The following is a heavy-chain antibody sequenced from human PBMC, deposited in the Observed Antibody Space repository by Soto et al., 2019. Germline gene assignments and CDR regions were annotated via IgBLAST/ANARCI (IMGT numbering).Heavy chain of an antibody. CDR2: TRNKANSYTT. CDR3: ARAGYCSMTSCPTSLGGDAFDI. V-gene: IGHV3-72*01. Sequence: EVQLVESGGGLVQPGGSLRLSCAASGFTFSDHYMDWVRQAPGKGLEWVGRTRNKANSYTTEYAASVKGRFTISRDDSKNSLYLQMNSLKTEDTAVYYCARAGYCSMTSCPTSLGGDAFDIWGQVTMVTVSS. CDR1: GFTFSDHY. J-gene: IGHJ3*02. D-gene: IGHD2-2*01.